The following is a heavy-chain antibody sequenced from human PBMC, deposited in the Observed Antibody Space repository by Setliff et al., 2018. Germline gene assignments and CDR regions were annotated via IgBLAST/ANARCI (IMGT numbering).Heavy chain of an antibody. D-gene: IGHD6-19*01. Sequence: SETLSLTCTVSGDSISDASIMAWIRQPPGKGLELIGYVFYNGAAKYDPSLKSRVTISVDTSKNQFSLKLSSVTAADTAVYYCARGRAGHSGHWGQGTLVTVSS. CDR2: VFYNGAA. CDR1: GDSISDAS. V-gene: IGHV4-59*08. J-gene: IGHJ4*02. CDR3: ARGRAGHSGH.